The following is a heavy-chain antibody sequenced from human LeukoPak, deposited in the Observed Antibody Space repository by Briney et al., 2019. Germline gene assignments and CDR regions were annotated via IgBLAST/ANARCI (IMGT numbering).Heavy chain of an antibody. CDR2: ISYDGSNK. CDR1: GFTFSSYA. J-gene: IGHJ6*02. CDR3: ARDSDGGGIAAAGTRRDYYYYGMDV. Sequence: GGSLRLSCAASGFTFSSYAMHGVRQAPGKGLEWVAVISYDGSNKYYADSVKGRFTISRDNSKNTLYLQMHSLRAEDTAVYYCARDSDGGGIAAAGTRRDYYYYGMDVWGQGTTVTVS. D-gene: IGHD6-13*01. V-gene: IGHV3-30-3*01.